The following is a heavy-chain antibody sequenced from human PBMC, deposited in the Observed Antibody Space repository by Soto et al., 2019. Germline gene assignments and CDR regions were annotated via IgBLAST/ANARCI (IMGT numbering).Heavy chain of an antibody. J-gene: IGHJ6*02. CDR3: ARHPTIARFENGLDV. D-gene: IGHD1-1*01. V-gene: IGHV4-59*08. Sequence: SETLSLTCTVSGGSVSGYYWSWVRQPPGKGLEWIGYIYYRGTTIYSPSLDRRVTLSVDTAKDQVSLKLTSVTPADTAVYYCARHPTIARFENGLDVWGHGTMVTVSS. CDR1: GGSVSGYY. CDR2: IYYRGTT.